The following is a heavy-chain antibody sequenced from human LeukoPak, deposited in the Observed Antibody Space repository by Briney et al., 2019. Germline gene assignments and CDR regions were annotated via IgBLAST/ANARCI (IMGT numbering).Heavy chain of an antibody. CDR3: TRVNLRGSQYNWFDP. V-gene: IGHV1-69*08. D-gene: IGHD1-26*01. CDR1: GGTFRSHI. Sequence: SVKVSCTTFGGTFRSHIFSWVRQAPGQGLEWMGKITPIIDSAKYSQKFRDRLTITGDSSTGTAYMELSSLTPEDTALYYCTRVNLRGSQYNWFDPWGQGTLVIVSS. J-gene: IGHJ5*02. CDR2: ITPIIDSA.